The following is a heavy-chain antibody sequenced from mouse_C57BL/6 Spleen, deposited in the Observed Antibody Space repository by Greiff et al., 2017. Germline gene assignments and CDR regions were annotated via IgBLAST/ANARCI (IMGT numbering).Heavy chain of an antibody. D-gene: IGHD2-5*01. J-gene: IGHJ4*01. CDR3: ARVYSNYVYYYAMDY. V-gene: IGHV5-17*01. Sequence: EVKVVESGGGLVKPGGSLKLSCAASGFTFSDYGMHWVRQAPEKGLEWVAYISSGSSTIYYADTVKGRFTISRDNAKNTLFLQMTSLRSEDTAMYYCARVYSNYVYYYAMDYWGQGTSVTVSS. CDR2: ISSGSSTI. CDR1: GFTFSDYG.